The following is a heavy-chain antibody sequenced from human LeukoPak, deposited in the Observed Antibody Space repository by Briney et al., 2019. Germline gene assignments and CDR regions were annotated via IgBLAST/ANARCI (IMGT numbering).Heavy chain of an antibody. Sequence: GGSLRLSCAASGFTFRSYAMSWVRQAPGKGLEWVSSISGNVAITYYADSVKGRFTISRDDSKNTLYLQINSLTAEDTAVYYCAKGPSVAPPAPEYYWGQATLVTVSS. CDR3: AKGPSVAPPAPEYY. D-gene: IGHD2-2*01. J-gene: IGHJ4*02. CDR1: GFTFRSYA. CDR2: ISGNVAIT. V-gene: IGHV3-23*01.